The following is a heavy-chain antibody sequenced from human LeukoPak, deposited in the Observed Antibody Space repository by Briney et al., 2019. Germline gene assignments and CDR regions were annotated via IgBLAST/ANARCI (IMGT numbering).Heavy chain of an antibody. CDR2: INRDGSRT. J-gene: IGHJ4*02. CDR1: GFTFSTSW. CDR3: VRSLTGTDDY. V-gene: IGHV3-74*01. D-gene: IGHD3-9*01. Sequence: GGSLRLSCAASGFTFSTSWMHWVRQAPGKGLVWVSHINRDGSRTTYADSVKGRFTISRDNAKNTVYLQMNSLRAEDTALYCCVRSLTGTDDYWGQGTLVTVSS.